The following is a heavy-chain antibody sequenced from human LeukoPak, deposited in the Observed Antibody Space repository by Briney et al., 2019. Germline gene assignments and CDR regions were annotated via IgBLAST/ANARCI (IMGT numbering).Heavy chain of an antibody. Sequence: GGSLRLSCAVSGFTFSNYLMSWVRKGPGKGLEWVANINQDGSEKYYVDSVKGRFTISRDNAKNSLYLQMNSLRAEDTAVYYCARKGGSKVRGVIMDAFDMWGQGTMVTVSS. CDR2: INQDGSEK. V-gene: IGHV3-7*05. CDR3: ARKGGSKVRGVIMDAFDM. D-gene: IGHD3-10*01. J-gene: IGHJ3*02. CDR1: GFTFSNYL.